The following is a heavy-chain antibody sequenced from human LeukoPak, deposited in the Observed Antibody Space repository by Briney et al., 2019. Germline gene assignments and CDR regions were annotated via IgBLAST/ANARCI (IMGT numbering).Heavy chain of an antibody. CDR3: AKDSFSLGVGCYYYYMDV. V-gene: IGHV3-9*01. Sequence: GGSLRLSCAASGFTFDDYAMHWVRQAPGKGLEWVSGISWNSGSIGYADSVKGRFTISRDNAKNSLYLQMNSLRAEDTALYYCAKDSFSLGVGCYYYYMDVWGKGTTVTVSS. CDR1: GFTFDDYA. D-gene: IGHD2-15*01. CDR2: ISWNSGSI. J-gene: IGHJ6*03.